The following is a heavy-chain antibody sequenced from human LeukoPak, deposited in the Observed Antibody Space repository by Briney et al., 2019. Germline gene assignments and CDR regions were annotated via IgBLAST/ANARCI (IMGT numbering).Heavy chain of an antibody. CDR3: ATLRPSANWELQYYFDY. Sequence: PSETLSLTCIVSDGSTSTYNWNWIRQPPGKGLEWIGHITYSGYTTYYNPSLKSRVTISVDTSKNQFSLKLSSVTAADTAVYYCATLRPSANWELQYYFDYWGQGTLVTVSS. CDR2: ITYSGYTT. CDR1: DGSTSTYN. V-gene: IGHV4-59*04. J-gene: IGHJ4*02. D-gene: IGHD7-27*01.